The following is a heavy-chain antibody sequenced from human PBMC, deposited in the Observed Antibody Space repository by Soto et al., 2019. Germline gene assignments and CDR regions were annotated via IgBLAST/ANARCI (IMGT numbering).Heavy chain of an antibody. J-gene: IGHJ4*02. CDR2: IKPDESEK. CDR3: VKDLYSGSYSSAYFHH. CDR1: GFTFSDSW. D-gene: IGHD1-26*01. Sequence: GSLRLSCTASGFTFSDSWMTWVRQAPGKGLEWVARIKPDESEKKYADSVKGRFSISRDNAKNSMYLQMDSLRGGDTAVYYCVKDLYSGSYSSAYFHHWGQGTLVTVSS. V-gene: IGHV3-7*01.